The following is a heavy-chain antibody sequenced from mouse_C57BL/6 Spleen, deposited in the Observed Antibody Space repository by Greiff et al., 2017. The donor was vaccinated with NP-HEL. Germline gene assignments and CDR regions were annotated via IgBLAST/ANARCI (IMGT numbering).Heavy chain of an antibody. D-gene: IGHD4-1*01. V-gene: IGHV5-6*01. CDR1: GFTFSSYG. CDR3: ARGAGTRGYFDY. CDR2: ISSGGSYT. Sequence: EVKLVESGGDLVKPGGSLKLSCAASGFTFSSYGMSWVRQTPDKRLEWVATISSGGSYTYYPDSVKGRFPISRDNAKNTLYLQMSSLKSEDTAMYYCARGAGTRGYFDYWGQGTTLTVSS. J-gene: IGHJ2*01.